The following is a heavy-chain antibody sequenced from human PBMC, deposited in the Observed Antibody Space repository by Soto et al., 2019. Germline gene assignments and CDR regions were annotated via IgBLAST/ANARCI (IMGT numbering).Heavy chain of an antibody. V-gene: IGHV4-30-4*01. CDR2: IYYSGST. CDR1: GGSISSGDYY. J-gene: IGHJ4*02. D-gene: IGHD6-19*01. Sequence: LSLTCTVSGGSISSGDYYWSWIRQPPGKGLEWIGYIYYSGSTYYNPSLKSRVTISVDTSKNQFSLKLSSVTAADTAVYYCARGIAVADNGGYFDYWGQGXLVTVSS. CDR3: ARGIAVADNGGYFDY.